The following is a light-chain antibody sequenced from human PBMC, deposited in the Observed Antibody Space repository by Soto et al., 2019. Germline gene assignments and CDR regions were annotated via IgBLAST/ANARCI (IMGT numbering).Light chain of an antibody. CDR2: DNN. J-gene: IGLJ2*01. CDR3: GTWDSSLNVGV. CDR1: SSNIGNNY. Sequence: QSVLTQPPSVFAAPGQKVTISCSGSSSNIGNNYVSWYQQLPGTAPKLLIYDNNKRPSGIPDRFSGSKSGTSATLGITGLQTGDEADYYCGTWDSSLNVGVFGGGTKVTVL. V-gene: IGLV1-51*01.